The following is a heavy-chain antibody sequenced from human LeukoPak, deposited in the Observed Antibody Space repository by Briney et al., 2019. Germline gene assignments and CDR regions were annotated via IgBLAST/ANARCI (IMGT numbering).Heavy chain of an antibody. CDR1: GGSISSYY. Sequence: SETLSLTCTVSGGSISSYYWSWIRKPPGKGLEWIGYIYYSGSTNYNPSLKSRVTISVDTSKNQFSLKLSSVTAADTAAYYCARDLVPGTTGYWGQGTLVTVSS. J-gene: IGHJ4*02. CDR2: IYYSGST. CDR3: ARDLVPGTTGY. V-gene: IGHV4-59*01. D-gene: IGHD1-1*01.